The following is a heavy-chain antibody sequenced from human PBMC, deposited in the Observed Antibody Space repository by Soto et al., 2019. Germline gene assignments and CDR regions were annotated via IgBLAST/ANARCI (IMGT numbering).Heavy chain of an antibody. V-gene: IGHV1-18*01. D-gene: IGHD2-2*01. Sequence: QVHLVQSGPEVKKPGASVRVSCRASGYTFTNYGIGWVRQAPGQGLEWMGWINTYNGNTNYAQKFRGRLTMTTDTSTSTAYMELRSLKSDDAAMSYCAKDGVDQTAAVTGGYWGQGTRVTASS. J-gene: IGHJ4*02. CDR2: INTYNGNT. CDR1: GYTFTNYG. CDR3: AKDGVDQTAAVTGGY.